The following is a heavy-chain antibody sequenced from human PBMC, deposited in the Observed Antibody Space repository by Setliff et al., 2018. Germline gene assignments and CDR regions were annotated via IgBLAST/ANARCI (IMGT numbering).Heavy chain of an antibody. CDR1: GYTFANFG. D-gene: IGHD6-6*01. V-gene: IGHV1-18*01. CDR2: VSGYNGNT. CDR3: SSSSSVAFDI. Sequence: ASVKVSCKASGYTFANFGVNWVRQAPGQGLEWMGCVSGYNGNTHYAQMFQGRVTMTTDTSASTAYLQMNSLKTEDTAVYYCSSSSSVAFDIWGQGTMVTVSS. J-gene: IGHJ3*02.